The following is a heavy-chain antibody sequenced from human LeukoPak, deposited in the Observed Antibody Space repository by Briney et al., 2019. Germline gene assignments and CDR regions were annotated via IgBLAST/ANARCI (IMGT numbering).Heavy chain of an antibody. CDR3: ARPGLEDGMDV. J-gene: IGHJ6*02. V-gene: IGHV3-64*01. CDR2: ISTNGGRT. D-gene: IGHD6-19*01. CDR1: GLTFRSYA. Sequence: GGTLRNSCAASGLTFRSYAMQWVRLAPAMGLEYISAISTNGGRTYYANAVKGRFTSSRDNSKNTMYLQMGGLRAEDMGVYYCARPGLEDGMDVWGQGTTVIVSS.